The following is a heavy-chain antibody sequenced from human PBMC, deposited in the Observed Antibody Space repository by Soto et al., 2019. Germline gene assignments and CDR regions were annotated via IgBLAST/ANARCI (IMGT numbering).Heavy chain of an antibody. CDR1: GFTFSSYA. V-gene: IGHV3-23*01. D-gene: IGHD3-3*01. CDR2: ISGSGGST. CDR3: AKMSGYPQGGAGITILGVGNYYYYMDV. J-gene: IGHJ6*03. Sequence: EVQLLESGGGLVQPGGSLRLSCAASGFTFSSYAMSWVRQAPGKGLEWVSAISGSGGSTYYADSVKGRFTISRDNSKNTRYLQMNSLRGEDTAVYYCAKMSGYPQGGAGITILGVGNYYYYMDVWGKGTTVTVSS.